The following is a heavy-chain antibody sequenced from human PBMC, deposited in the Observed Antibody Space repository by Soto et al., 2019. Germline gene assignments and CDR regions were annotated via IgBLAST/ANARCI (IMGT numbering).Heavy chain of an antibody. CDR2: IIPIFGTA. Sequence: SVKVSCKASGYTFTSYAMHWVRQAPGQGLEWMGGIIPIFGTANYAQKFQGRVTITADESTSTAYMELSSLRSEDTAVYYCARESYSSSLDYYYYYGMDVWGQGTTVTVSS. CDR3: ARESYSSSLDYYYYYGMDV. J-gene: IGHJ6*02. CDR1: GYTFTSYA. D-gene: IGHD6-6*01. V-gene: IGHV1-69*13.